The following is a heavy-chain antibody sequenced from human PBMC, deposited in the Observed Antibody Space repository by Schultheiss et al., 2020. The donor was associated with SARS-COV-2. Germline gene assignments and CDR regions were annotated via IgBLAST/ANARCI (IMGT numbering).Heavy chain of an antibody. D-gene: IGHD6-6*01. CDR2: ISYDGSNK. Sequence: GGSLRLSCAASGFTFTKYDIYWVRQAPGKGLEWVAVISYDGSNKYYADSVKGRFTISRDNSKNTLYLQMNSLRAEDTAVYYCAKELVAWGQGTLVTVSS. J-gene: IGHJ4*02. CDR3: AKELVA. CDR1: GFTFTKYD. V-gene: IGHV3-30*18.